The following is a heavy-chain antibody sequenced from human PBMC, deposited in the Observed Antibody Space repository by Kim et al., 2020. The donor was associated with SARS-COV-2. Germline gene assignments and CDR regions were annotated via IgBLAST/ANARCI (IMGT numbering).Heavy chain of an antibody. D-gene: IGHD3-10*01. CDR3: AKESGSGSYYAWTYYYYGMDV. CDR1: GFTFSSYG. Sequence: GGSLRLSCAASGFTFSSYGMHRVRQAPGKGLEWVAVISYDGSNKYYADSVKGRFTISRDNSKNTLYLQMNSLRAEDTAVYYCAKESGSGSYYAWTYYYYGMDVWGQGTTVTVSS. CDR2: ISYDGSNK. J-gene: IGHJ6*02. V-gene: IGHV3-30*18.